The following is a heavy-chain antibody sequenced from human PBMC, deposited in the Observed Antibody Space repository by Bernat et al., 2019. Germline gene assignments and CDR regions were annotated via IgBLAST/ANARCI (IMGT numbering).Heavy chain of an antibody. D-gene: IGHD3-10*01. CDR3: ARDRGGMGDY. CDR1: RFIFTAYD. CDR2: ITSDGSDT. V-gene: IGHV3-74*01. J-gene: IGHJ4*02. Sequence: EVQLVESGGGLVQPGGSLRLSCAASRFIFTAYDMHWVRQAPGKGLVWVSLITSDGSDTTYADSVKGRFTLSRDNANNTLYLQMNSLRAEDTAVYYCARDRGGMGDYWGQGTLVTVSS.